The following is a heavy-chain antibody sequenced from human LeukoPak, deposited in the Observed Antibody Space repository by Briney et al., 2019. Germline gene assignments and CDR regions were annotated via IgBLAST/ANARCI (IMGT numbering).Heavy chain of an antibody. CDR1: GYTFTSYA. CDR2: INASNGNT. Sequence: ASVKVSCKASGYTFTSYAMHWVRQAPGHGLEWMGWINASNGNTNSAQKFQGRVTMTRDTSTSTAYMELSSLKSEDTAVYYCTRGPLSYDILTGYYLGVGNFAYWGQGTLVTGPS. V-gene: IGHV1-3*01. CDR3: TRGPLSYDILTGYYLGVGNFAY. D-gene: IGHD3-9*01. J-gene: IGHJ4*02.